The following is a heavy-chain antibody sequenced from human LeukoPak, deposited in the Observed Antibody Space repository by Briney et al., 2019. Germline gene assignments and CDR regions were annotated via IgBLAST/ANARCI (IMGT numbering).Heavy chain of an antibody. J-gene: IGHJ4*02. CDR1: GFTFSSYA. V-gene: IGHV3-23*01. CDR2: ISGSGGST. CDR3: AKQGVYSYGSYCFDY. D-gene: IGHD5-18*01. Sequence: GGSLRLSCAASGFTFSSYAMSWVRQAPGKGLEWVSAISGSGGSTYYADSVKGRFTISRDNSKNTLYLQMNSLRAEDTAVYYCAKQGVYSYGSYCFDYWGQGTLVTVSS.